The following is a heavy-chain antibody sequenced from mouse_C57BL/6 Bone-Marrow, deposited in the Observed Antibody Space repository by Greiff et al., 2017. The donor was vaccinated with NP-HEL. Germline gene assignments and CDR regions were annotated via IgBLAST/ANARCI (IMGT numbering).Heavy chain of an antibody. J-gene: IGHJ1*03. CDR1: GYSITSGYD. V-gene: IGHV3-1*01. Sequence: EVMLVESGPGMVKPSQSLSLTCTVTGYSITSGYDWHWIRHFPGNKLEWMGYISYSGSTNYNPSLKSRISITHDTSKNHFFLKLNSVTTEDTATYYCARDPRKNYYGSSHWYFDVWGTGTTVTVSS. CDR2: ISYSGST. CDR3: ARDPRKNYYGSSHWYFDV. D-gene: IGHD1-1*01.